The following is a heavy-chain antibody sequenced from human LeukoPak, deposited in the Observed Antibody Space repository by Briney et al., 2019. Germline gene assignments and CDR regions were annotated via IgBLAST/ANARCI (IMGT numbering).Heavy chain of an antibody. CDR1: GYTFTSYY. Sequence: ASVKVSCKASGYTFTSYYMHWVRQAPGQGLEWMGIISPSGGSTSYAQKFQGRVTMTRDTSTSTVYMELSSLRSEDTAVYYGARDRRIAVAGTVPDYYYYGMDVWGQGTTVTVSS. CDR2: ISPSGGST. D-gene: IGHD6-19*01. V-gene: IGHV1-46*01. CDR3: ARDRRIAVAGTVPDYYYYGMDV. J-gene: IGHJ6*02.